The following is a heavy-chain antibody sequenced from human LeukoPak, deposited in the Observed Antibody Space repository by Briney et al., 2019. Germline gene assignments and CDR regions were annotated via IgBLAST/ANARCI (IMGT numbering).Heavy chain of an antibody. CDR1: GFTFSSYG. J-gene: IGHJ6*02. Sequence: PGRSLRLSCAASGFTFSSYGMHWVRQAPGKGLEWVAVIWYDGSNKYYADSVKGRFTISRDNSKNTLYLQMNSLRAEDTAVYYCARDKMEVLWGGWSHRTSGYYGMDVWGQGTTVTVSS. V-gene: IGHV3-33*01. CDR2: IWYDGSNK. CDR3: ARDKMEVLWGGWSHRTSGYYGMDV. D-gene: IGHD2-21*01.